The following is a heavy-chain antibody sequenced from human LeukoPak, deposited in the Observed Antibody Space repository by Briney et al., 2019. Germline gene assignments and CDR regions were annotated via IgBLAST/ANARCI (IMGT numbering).Heavy chain of an antibody. CDR3: ARSGLAAADKRPPTGFDP. V-gene: IGHV1-2*06. D-gene: IGHD6-13*01. J-gene: IGHJ5*02. CDR2: INPNSGGT. CDR1: GYTFTGYY. Sequence: GASVKVSCKASGYTFTGYYMHWVRQAPGQGLEWMGRINPNSGGTNYAQKFQGRVTMTRDTSISTAYMELSRLRSDDTAVYYCARSGLAAADKRPPTGFDPWGQGTLVTVSS.